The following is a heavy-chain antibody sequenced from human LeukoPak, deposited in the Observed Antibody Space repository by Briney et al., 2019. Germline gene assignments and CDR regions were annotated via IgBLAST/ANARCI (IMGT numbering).Heavy chain of an antibody. Sequence: ASVKVSCKASGYTXTGYYMHWVRQAPGQGLEWMGWINPNSGGTKYAQKFQGRVTMTWDTSISTAYMELSSLRSDDTAVYYCARDPDSSSWFDYWGQGTLVTVSS. CDR3: ARDPDSSSWFDY. D-gene: IGHD6-13*01. CDR2: INPNSGGT. CDR1: GYTXTGYY. J-gene: IGHJ4*02. V-gene: IGHV1-2*02.